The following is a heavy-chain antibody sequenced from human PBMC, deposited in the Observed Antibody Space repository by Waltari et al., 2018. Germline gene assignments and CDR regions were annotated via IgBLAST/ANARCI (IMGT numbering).Heavy chain of an antibody. CDR1: GGSISSYY. J-gene: IGHJ5*02. Sequence: QVQLQESGPGLVKPSETLSLTCTVSGGSISSYYWSWIRQPPGKGLEWIGYIYYSGSTNSNPSLKSRVTISVDTSKNQFSLKLSSVTAADTAVYYCARGARDGSGSYYNGDNWFDPWGQGTLVTVSS. CDR2: IYYSGST. CDR3: ARGARDGSGSYYNGDNWFDP. V-gene: IGHV4-59*01. D-gene: IGHD3-10*01.